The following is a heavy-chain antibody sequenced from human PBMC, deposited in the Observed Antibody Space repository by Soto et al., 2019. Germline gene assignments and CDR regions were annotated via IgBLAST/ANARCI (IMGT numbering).Heavy chain of an antibody. CDR2: IHSDGNT. CDR1: GFTFSDYY. Sequence: VQLVESGGGLVKPGGSLRLSCAASGFTFSDYYMSWIRQAPGKGLEWLSVIHSDGNTAYAGSVKGRFTISRDSSENTFYLQMNSLRAEDTAVYYCARHAWLESWGQGTLVTVSS. V-gene: IGHV3-66*04. CDR3: ARHAWLES. J-gene: IGHJ5*01.